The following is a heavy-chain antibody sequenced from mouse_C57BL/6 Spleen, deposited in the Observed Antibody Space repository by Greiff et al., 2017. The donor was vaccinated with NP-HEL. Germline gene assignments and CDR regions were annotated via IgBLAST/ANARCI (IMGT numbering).Heavy chain of an antibody. D-gene: IGHD1-3*01. CDR3: AREWGGY. Sequence: ESGAELVKPGASVKLSCTASGYTFTSYWMHWVKQRPGQGLEWIGYISPSGGYAKYNQKFKDKATLTADKATSTAYMQLSRLTYEDAADYYCAREWGGYWGQGTTLTVSS. V-gene: IGHV1-7*01. J-gene: IGHJ2*01. CDR1: GYTFTSYW. CDR2: ISPSGGYA.